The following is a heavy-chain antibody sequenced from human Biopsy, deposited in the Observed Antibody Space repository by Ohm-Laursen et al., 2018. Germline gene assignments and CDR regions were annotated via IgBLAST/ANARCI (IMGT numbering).Heavy chain of an antibody. CDR1: GGSISGSS. V-gene: IGHV4-59*12. Sequence: SDTLSLTCTVSGGSISGSSWSWIRQAPGRGLEWVGYISYSGSTSNNPSLKSRITISVDTSKNQISLKVTSVTAADTAVYYCARDRDRRGWFDPWGQGTLVTVSS. CDR3: ARDRDRRGWFDP. CDR2: ISYSGST. D-gene: IGHD1-14*01. J-gene: IGHJ5*02.